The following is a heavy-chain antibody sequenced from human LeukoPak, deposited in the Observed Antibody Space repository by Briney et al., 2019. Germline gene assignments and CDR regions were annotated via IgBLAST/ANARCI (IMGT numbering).Heavy chain of an antibody. J-gene: IGHJ4*02. Sequence: PGGSLRLSCAASGFVFSSYVMNWVRQAPGKGLEWVSAMSGRFGNIYYADSVKGRFAISRDNSGNMVYLQMNNLGAEDTAVYYCARGGYNYYFEDWGQGTLVTVSS. V-gene: IGHV3-23*01. CDR2: MSGRFGNI. D-gene: IGHD5-24*01. CDR1: GFVFSSYV. CDR3: ARGGYNYYFED.